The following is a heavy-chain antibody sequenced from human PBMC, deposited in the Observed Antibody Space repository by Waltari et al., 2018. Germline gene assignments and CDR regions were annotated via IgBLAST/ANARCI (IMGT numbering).Heavy chain of an antibody. V-gene: IGHV3-48*04. CDR3: ARDTRPALYYGMDV. Sequence: EVQLVESGGGLVQPGGSLRLSCAASGFTFSRYSMNWVRQAPGKGLEWVSYISSSSSTIYYADSVKGRFTISRDNAKNSLYLQMNSLRAEDTAVYYCARDTRPALYYGMDVWGQGTTVTVSS. D-gene: IGHD6-25*01. CDR1: GFTFSRYS. J-gene: IGHJ6*02. CDR2: ISSSSSTI.